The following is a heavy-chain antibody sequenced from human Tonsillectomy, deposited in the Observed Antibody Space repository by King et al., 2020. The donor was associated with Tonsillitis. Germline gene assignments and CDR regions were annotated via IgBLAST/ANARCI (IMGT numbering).Heavy chain of an antibody. V-gene: IGHV3-15*01. CDR2: IKSKTDGGTT. CDR3: NTDLYDILTGYGY. CDR1: GFTFSNAW. J-gene: IGHJ4*02. Sequence: VQLVESGGGLVKPGGSLRLSCAASGFTFSNAWMSWVRQAPGKGLEWVGRIKSKTDGGTTDYAAPVKGRFTISRDDSKNTLYLQMNSLKTEDTAVYYCNTDLYDILTGYGYWGQGTLVTVSS. D-gene: IGHD3-9*01.